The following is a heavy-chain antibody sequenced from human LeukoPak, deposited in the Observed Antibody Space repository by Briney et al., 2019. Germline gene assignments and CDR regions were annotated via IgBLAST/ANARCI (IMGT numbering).Heavy chain of an antibody. V-gene: IGHV1-2*02. D-gene: IGHD6-19*01. Sequence: ASVKVSCKASGYTFTNYGMNWVRQAPGQGLEWMGWINPNSGGTNYAQKFQGRVTMTRDTSISTAYMELSRLRSDDTAVYYCARVSSIAVAGREAFDIWGQGTMVTVSS. CDR3: ARVSSIAVAGREAFDI. J-gene: IGHJ3*02. CDR2: INPNSGGT. CDR1: GYTFTNYG.